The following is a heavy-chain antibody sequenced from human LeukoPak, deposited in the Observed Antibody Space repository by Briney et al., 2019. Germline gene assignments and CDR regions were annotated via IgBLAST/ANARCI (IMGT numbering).Heavy chain of an antibody. D-gene: IGHD3-22*01. CDR3: ASSPYYYDSSGPYYYKDG. J-gene: IGHJ6*03. CDR2: IIPIFGTA. V-gene: IGHV1-69*01. CDR1: GGTFSSYA. Sequence: GSSVKVSCKASGGTFSSYAISWVRQAPGQGLEWMGGIIPIFGTANYAQKFQGRVTITADESTSTAYMELSSLRSEDTAVYYCASSPYYYDSSGPYYYKDGWGKRTTVTVSS.